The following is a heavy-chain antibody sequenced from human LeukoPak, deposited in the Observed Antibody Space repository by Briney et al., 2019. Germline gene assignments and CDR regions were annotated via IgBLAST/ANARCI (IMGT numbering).Heavy chain of an antibody. Sequence: GRSLRPSCAASGFTFSSYGMHWVRQAPGKGLEWVAVIWYDGSNKYYADSVKGRFTISRDNSKNTLYPQMNSLRAEDTAVYYCARDMSGSLDYWGQGTLVTVSS. CDR2: IWYDGSNK. D-gene: IGHD1-26*01. J-gene: IGHJ4*02. CDR1: GFTFSSYG. CDR3: ARDMSGSLDY. V-gene: IGHV3-33*01.